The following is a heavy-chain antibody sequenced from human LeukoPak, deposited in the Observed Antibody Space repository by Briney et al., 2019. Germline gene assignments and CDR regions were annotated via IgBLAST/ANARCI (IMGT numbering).Heavy chain of an antibody. J-gene: IGHJ3*02. Sequence: SETLSLTCTVSGYSISSGYYWGWIRQPPGKGLEWIGSIYHSGSTYYNPSLESRVTISVDTSKNQFSLKLSSVTAADTAVYYCARVSQRAFDIWGQGTMVTVSS. CDR2: IYHSGST. CDR1: GYSISSGYY. V-gene: IGHV4-38-2*02. CDR3: ARVSQRAFDI.